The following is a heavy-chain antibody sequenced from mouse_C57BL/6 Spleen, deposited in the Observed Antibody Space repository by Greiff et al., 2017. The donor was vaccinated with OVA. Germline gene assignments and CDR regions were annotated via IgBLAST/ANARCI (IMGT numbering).Heavy chain of an antibody. CDR2: INPSNGGT. CDR3: ARSTTEVATDY. J-gene: IGHJ2*01. V-gene: IGHV1-53*01. D-gene: IGHD1-1*01. CDR1: GYTFTSYW. Sequence: VQLQQPGTELVKPGASVKLSCKASGYTFTSYWMHWVKQRPGQGLEWIGNINPSNGGTNYNEKFKSKATLTVDKSSSTAYMQLSCLTSEDAAVYCGARSTTEVATDYWGQGTTLTVSS.